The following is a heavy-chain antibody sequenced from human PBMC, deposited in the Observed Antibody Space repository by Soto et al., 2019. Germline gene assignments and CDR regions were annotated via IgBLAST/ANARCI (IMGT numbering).Heavy chain of an antibody. Sequence: QVQLVQSGAEVKKPGASVKVSCKASGYTFTTYGISWVRQAPGQGLEWMGWISAYNGNTNYAQKLQGRVTMTTDTSTSIAYMELRSLSSDDTAVYYCARDRRPNCSGGSCYRMAHWGQGTLVTVSS. CDR2: ISAYNGNT. CDR1: GYTFTTYG. V-gene: IGHV1-18*01. J-gene: IGHJ4*02. CDR3: ARDRRPNCSGGSCYRMAH. D-gene: IGHD2-15*01.